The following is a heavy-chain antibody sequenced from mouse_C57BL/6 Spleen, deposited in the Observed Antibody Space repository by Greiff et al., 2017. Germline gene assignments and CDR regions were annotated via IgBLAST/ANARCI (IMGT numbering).Heavy chain of an antibody. Sequence: QVQLQQPGAELVKPGASVKMSCKASGYTFTSYWITWVKQRPGQGLEWIGDIYPGSGSTNYNEKFKSKATLTVDPSSSTAYMQLSSLTSEDSAVYYCARGGLRPPYYAMDYWGQGTSVTVSS. CDR1: GYTFTSYW. J-gene: IGHJ4*01. CDR3: ARGGLRPPYYAMDY. CDR2: IYPGSGST. D-gene: IGHD2-2*01. V-gene: IGHV1-55*01.